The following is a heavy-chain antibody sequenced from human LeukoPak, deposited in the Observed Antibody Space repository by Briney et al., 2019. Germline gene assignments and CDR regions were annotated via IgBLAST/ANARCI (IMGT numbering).Heavy chain of an antibody. Sequence: SETLAPTFTVSGVSIRTDVSYLARIRQPPGKGPGGICSIYSDGITHYNLSVQTRVPLSIEPSKNHFSLRLPSLTAADRAVFDCGRLFTRAWEYSYGMGVWGQGTAVNVSS. D-gene: IGHD1-26*01. CDR1: GVSIRTDVSY. V-gene: IGHV4-39*02. J-gene: IGHJ6*01. CDR3: GRLFTRAWEYSYGMGV. CDR2: IYSDGIT.